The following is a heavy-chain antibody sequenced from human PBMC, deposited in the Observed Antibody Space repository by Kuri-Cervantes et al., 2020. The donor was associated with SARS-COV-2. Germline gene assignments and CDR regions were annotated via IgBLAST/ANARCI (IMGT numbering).Heavy chain of an antibody. J-gene: IGHJ5*02. V-gene: IGHV1-2*02. CDR2: INPNSGGA. CDR3: AREGLSGYAGDWFDP. Sequence: ASVQDTCKASGNTLSAYYDHWVRQAPGQGLVWMGNINPNSGGAKNAQKFQGRVTMTGDTSISTAYMELSRLTPEDTAIYYCAREGLSGYAGDWFDPWGQGTLVTVSS. D-gene: IGHD5-12*01. CDR1: GNTLSAYY.